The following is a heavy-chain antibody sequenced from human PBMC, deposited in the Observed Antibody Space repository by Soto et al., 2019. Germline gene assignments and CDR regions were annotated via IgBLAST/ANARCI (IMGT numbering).Heavy chain of an antibody. CDR1: GFSFSSYS. CDR2: ISSNGRTT. V-gene: IGHV3-48*02. J-gene: IGHJ5*02. D-gene: IGHD4-4*01. CDR3: ARDVTANNWFDP. Sequence: PGGSLRLSCAASGFSFSSYSMNWVRQAPGKGLEWVSYISSNGRTTYYADSVKGRFTISRDSARDSLYLQMNSLKDEDTAVYHCARDVTANNWFDPWGQGTLVTVSS.